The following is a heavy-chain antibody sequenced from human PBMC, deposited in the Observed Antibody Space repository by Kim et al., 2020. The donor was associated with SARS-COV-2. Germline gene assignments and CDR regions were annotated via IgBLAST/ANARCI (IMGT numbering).Heavy chain of an antibody. CDR3: AKMNWNYERYYFDY. D-gene: IGHD1-7*01. CDR1: GFTFSSYG. CDR2: ISYDGSNK. Sequence: GGSLRLSCAASGFTFSSYGMHWVRQAPGKGLEWVAVISYDGSNKYYADSVKGRFTISRDNSKNTLYLQMNSLRAEDTAVYYCAKMNWNYERYYFDYWGQG. V-gene: IGHV3-30*18. J-gene: IGHJ4*02.